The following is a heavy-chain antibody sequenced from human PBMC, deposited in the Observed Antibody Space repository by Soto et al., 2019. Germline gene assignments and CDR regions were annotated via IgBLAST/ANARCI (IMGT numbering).Heavy chain of an antibody. D-gene: IGHD2-15*01. CDR1: GFTFSSYS. CDR3: ARDKVVVAATPVDYFYYYYGMDV. CDR2: ISSSSSTI. V-gene: IGHV3-48*02. Sequence: GGSLRLSCAASGFTFSSYSMNWVRQAPGKGLEWVSYISSSSSTIYYAESVKGRFTISRDNAKNSLYLQMNSLRDEDTVVYYCARDKVVVAATPVDYFYYYYGMDVWGQGTTVTVSS. J-gene: IGHJ6*02.